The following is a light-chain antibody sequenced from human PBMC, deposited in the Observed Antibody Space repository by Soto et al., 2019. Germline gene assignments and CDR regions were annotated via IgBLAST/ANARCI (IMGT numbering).Light chain of an antibody. V-gene: IGKV2-28*01. CDR2: LGS. J-gene: IGKJ2*01. Sequence: DIVMTQSPLSLPVTPGEPASISCRSSQSLLHSNGNNYLDWYLQKPGQSPQLLIYLGSTRASGVPDRFSSSGSDTDFTLKITRVEAEDVGIYYGMLARQAPFTVGQGTKLEVK. CDR3: MLARQAPFT. CDR1: QSLLHSNGNNY.